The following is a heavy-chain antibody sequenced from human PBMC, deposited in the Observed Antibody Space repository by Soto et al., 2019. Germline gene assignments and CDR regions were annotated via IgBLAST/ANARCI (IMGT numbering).Heavy chain of an antibody. CDR2: ISSSSYI. D-gene: IGHD5-12*01. V-gene: IGHV3-21*01. Sequence: PGGSLRLSCAASGFTFSSYSMNWVRQAPGKGLEWVSSISSSSYIYYADSVKGRFTISRDNAKNSLYLQMNSLRAEDTAVYYCARDYSGYDFRTDYYGMDVWGQGTTVTV. CDR1: GFTFSSYS. CDR3: ARDYSGYDFRTDYYGMDV. J-gene: IGHJ6*02.